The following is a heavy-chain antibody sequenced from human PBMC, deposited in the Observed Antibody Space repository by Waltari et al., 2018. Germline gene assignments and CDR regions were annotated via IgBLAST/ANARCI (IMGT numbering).Heavy chain of an antibody. J-gene: IGHJ4*02. CDR3: ARCSDVMGCWTGGVWPHPFGY. CDR1: GYNFTSYD. D-gene: IGHD2-8*02. V-gene: IGHV1-8*03. CDR2: KNPDSGNT. Sequence: QVQLVQSGAEVKKPGASVKVSCKASGYNFTSYDINWVRQATGQGLEWMGWKNPDSGNTDDAQKVQGRVTITRNTSISTAYMVVSSLRSEDTAVYYGARCSDVMGCWTGGVWPHPFGYWGQGTLVTVSS.